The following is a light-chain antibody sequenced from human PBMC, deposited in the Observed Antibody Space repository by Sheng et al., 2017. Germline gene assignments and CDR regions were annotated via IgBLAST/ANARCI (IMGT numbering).Light chain of an antibody. CDR1: HGVASY. J-gene: IGKJ4*01. CDR2: DFS. CDR3: QERSNWPPALT. V-gene: IGKV3-11*01. Sequence: EIVLTQSPAILSLSPGERATLSCRVSHGVASYLAWYQQKPGQAPRLLMSDFSSRAAGTPARFSGSGSGTDFTLTISSLQPEDFAVYYCQERSNWPPALTFGGGTKVEI.